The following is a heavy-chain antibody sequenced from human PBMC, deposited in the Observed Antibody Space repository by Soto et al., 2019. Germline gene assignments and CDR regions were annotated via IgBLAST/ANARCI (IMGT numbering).Heavy chain of an antibody. Sequence: SLRLSCAASGFTFSSYEMNWVRQAPGKGLEWVSYISSSGSTIYYADSVKGRFTISRDNAKNSLYLQMNSLRAEDTAVYYCARGDMHSSSWYGYYYYYGMDVWGQGTTVTVSS. D-gene: IGHD6-13*01. J-gene: IGHJ6*02. CDR3: ARGDMHSSSWYGYYYYYGMDV. CDR1: GFTFSSYE. V-gene: IGHV3-48*03. CDR2: ISSSGSTI.